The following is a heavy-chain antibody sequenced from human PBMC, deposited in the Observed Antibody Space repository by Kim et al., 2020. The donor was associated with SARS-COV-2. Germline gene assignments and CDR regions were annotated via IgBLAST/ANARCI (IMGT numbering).Heavy chain of an antibody. D-gene: IGHD5-12*01. CDR1: GFTFSSYW. CDR3: AIGDRIGYFLDY. Sequence: GGSLRLSCAASGFTFSSYWMHWVRQAPGKGLVWVSRIYTDGTRTAYADSVTGRFTISRDNAKNALYLQINSLRAEDTAVYYCAIGDRIGYFLDYWGQGILVTVSS. CDR2: IYTDGTRT. V-gene: IGHV3-74*01. J-gene: IGHJ4*02.